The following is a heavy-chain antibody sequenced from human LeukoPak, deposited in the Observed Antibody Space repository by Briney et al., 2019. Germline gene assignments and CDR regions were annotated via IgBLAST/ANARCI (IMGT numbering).Heavy chain of an antibody. J-gene: IGHJ4*02. CDR3: ARDRYFDWFNPFDY. V-gene: IGHV3-11*04. CDR1: GFTFSDYY. Sequence: GGSLRLSCAASGFTFSDYYMSWIRQAPGKGLEWVSYISSSSSTIYYADSVKGRFTISSDNAKNSLYLQMNSLRAEDTAVYYCARDRYFDWFNPFDYWGQGTLVTVSS. CDR2: ISSSSSTI. D-gene: IGHD3-9*01.